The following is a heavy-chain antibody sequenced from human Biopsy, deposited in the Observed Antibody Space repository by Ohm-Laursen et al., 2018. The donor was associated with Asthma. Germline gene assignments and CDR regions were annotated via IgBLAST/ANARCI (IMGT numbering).Heavy chain of an antibody. D-gene: IGHD3-3*01. V-gene: IGHV3-23*01. CDR2: ITSSGASV. J-gene: IGHJ4*02. CDR3: AKRRGYSDLTDFDH. CDR1: GFMFSDFV. Sequence: SLRLSCTASGFMFSDFVMTWVRQAPGKGLAWVSHITSSGASVSYADSVKGRFTISRDNAKSTLYLQMNRLRTDDTAVYFCAKRRGYSDLTDFDHWGQGTLVTVSS.